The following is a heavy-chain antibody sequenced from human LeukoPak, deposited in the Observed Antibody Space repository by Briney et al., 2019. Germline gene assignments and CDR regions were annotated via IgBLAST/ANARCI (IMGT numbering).Heavy chain of an antibody. J-gene: IGHJ6*02. CDR3: ARGVGEASGYYYYGMDV. V-gene: IGHV4-34*01. CDR1: GGSFSGYY. D-gene: IGHD1-26*01. Sequence: SETLSLTCAVYGGSFSGYYWSWIRQPPGKGLEWIGEINHSGSTNYNPSLKSRVTISVDTSKNQFSLKLSSVTAADTAVYYCARGVGEASGYYYYGMDVWGQGTTVTVSS. CDR2: INHSGST.